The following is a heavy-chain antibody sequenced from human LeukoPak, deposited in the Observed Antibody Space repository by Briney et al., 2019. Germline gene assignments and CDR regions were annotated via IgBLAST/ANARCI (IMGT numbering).Heavy chain of an antibody. D-gene: IGHD2-2*01. CDR3: ARTDGHCSSTSCQTTFDY. J-gene: IGHJ4*02. CDR1: GGSISSDY. CDR2: ISYSGTT. V-gene: IGHV4-59*08. Sequence: SETLSLTCTVSGGSISSDYWSWIRQPPGKGLEWIGNISYSGTTNYNPSLKSRVTISLDMSKNQFSLKLNSVTAADTAVYYCARTDGHCSSTSCQTTFDYWGQGILVTVSS.